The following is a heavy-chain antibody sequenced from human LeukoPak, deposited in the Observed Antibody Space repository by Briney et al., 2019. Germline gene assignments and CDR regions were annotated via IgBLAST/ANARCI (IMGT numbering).Heavy chain of an antibody. CDR2: INPNSGGT. D-gene: IGHD6-19*01. Sequence: ASVKVSCKASGYTFTGYYMRWVRQAPGQGLEWMGWINPNSGGTNYAQKFQGRVTMTRDTSISTAYMELSRLRSDDTAVYYCARDQVYNSAQGVVDYWGQGTLVTVSS. J-gene: IGHJ4*02. CDR3: ARDQVYNSAQGVVDY. CDR1: GYTFTGYY. V-gene: IGHV1-2*02.